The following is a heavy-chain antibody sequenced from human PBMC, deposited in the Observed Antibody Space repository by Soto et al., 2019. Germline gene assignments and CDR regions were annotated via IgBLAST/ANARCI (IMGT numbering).Heavy chain of an antibody. CDR2: ISGSGGST. Sequence: GGSLRLSCAASGFTFSSYAMSWVRQAPGKGLEWVSAISGSGGSTYYADSVKGRFTISRDNSKNTLYLQMNSLRAEDTAVYYCAKDGYSSSWPEAWFDPWGQGTLVTVSS. D-gene: IGHD6-13*01. CDR1: GFTFSSYA. J-gene: IGHJ5*02. CDR3: AKDGYSSSWPEAWFDP. V-gene: IGHV3-23*01.